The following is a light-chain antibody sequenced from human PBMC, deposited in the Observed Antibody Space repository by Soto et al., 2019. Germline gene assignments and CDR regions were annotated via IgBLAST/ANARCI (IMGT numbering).Light chain of an antibody. CDR3: QQLNSYPLT. J-gene: IGKJ4*01. V-gene: IGKV1-9*01. CDR1: QSISTY. Sequence: DIQMTQSPSSLSASLGDRVTVTCRASQSISTYLNWFQQRPGKAPKLLIDVASTLQSGVPSRFSGSASGTEFTLTISSLQPEDFATYYCQQLNSYPLTFGGGTKVDIK. CDR2: VAS.